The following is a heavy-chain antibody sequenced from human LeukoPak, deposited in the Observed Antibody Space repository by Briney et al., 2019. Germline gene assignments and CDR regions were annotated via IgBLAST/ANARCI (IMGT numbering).Heavy chain of an antibody. CDR1: GFTFDDYA. D-gene: IGHD3-3*01. CDR2: ISWNSGSI. V-gene: IGHV3-9*01. Sequence: GGSLRLSCAASGFTFDDYAMHWVRQAPGKGLEWVSGISWNSGSIGYADSVKGRFTISRDNAKNSLYLQMNSLRAEDTALYYYAKDPLPYDFWSGYPFDPWGQGTLVTVSS. J-gene: IGHJ5*02. CDR3: AKDPLPYDFWSGYPFDP.